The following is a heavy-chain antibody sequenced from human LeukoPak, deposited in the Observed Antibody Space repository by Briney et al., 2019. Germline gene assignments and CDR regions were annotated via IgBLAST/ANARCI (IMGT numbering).Heavy chain of an antibody. Sequence: PGGSLRLSCAASGFTFSSYEMNWVRQAPGKGLEWVSYISSSGSTIYYADSVKGRFTISRDNAKNSLYLQMNSLRAEDTAVYYCARPFLGGAFDIWGQGTMVTVS. CDR1: GFTFSSYE. CDR3: ARPFLGGAFDI. D-gene: IGHD2/OR15-2a*01. J-gene: IGHJ3*02. V-gene: IGHV3-48*03. CDR2: ISSSGSTI.